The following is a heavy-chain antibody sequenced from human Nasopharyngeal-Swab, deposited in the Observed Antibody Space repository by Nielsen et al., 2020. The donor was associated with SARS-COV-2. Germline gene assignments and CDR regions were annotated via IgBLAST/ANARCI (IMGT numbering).Heavy chain of an antibody. Sequence: GGSLRPSCAASGFIFSDSAIHWVRQASGKGLEWVGRIRSKGNSYATEYAASVEGRFTISRDDSKNTAYLQMNSLMTEDTAVYYCSRCGGSCYTGKDYWGQGTLVTVSS. D-gene: IGHD2-15*01. V-gene: IGHV3-73*01. J-gene: IGHJ4*02. CDR2: IRSKGNSYAT. CDR3: SRCGGSCYTGKDY. CDR1: GFIFSDSA.